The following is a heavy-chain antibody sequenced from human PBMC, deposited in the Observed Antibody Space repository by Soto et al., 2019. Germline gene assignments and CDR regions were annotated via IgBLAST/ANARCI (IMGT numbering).Heavy chain of an antibody. CDR2: INSDGSST. V-gene: IGHV3-74*01. D-gene: IGHD2-15*01. CDR1: GFTFSSYW. J-gene: IGHJ6*02. CDR3: ARALGYCSGGSCSPPIYYYGMDV. Sequence: PGGSLRLSCAASGFTFSSYWMSWVRQAPGKGLVWVSRINSDGSSTSYADSVKGRFTISRDNAKNTLYLQMNSLRAEDTAVYYCARALGYCSGGSCSPPIYYYGMDVWGQGTTVTVSS.